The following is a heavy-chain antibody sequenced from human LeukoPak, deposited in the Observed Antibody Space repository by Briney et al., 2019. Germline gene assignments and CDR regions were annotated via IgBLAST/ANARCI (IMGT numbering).Heavy chain of an antibody. D-gene: IGHD5-18*01. CDR3: ARGYSYGYLGY. CDR1: GGSFSGYY. Sequence: SETLSLTCTVSGGSFSGYYWNWIRQSPGKGLEWIGEVNHGGTHNYNPSLKSRVTISVDTSKNQFSLKLSSVTAADTAVYYCARGYSYGYLGYWGQGTLVTVSS. J-gene: IGHJ4*02. CDR2: VNHGGTH. V-gene: IGHV4-34*01.